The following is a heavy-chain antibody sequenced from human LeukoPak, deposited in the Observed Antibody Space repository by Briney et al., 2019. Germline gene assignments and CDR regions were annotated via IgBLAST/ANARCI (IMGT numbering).Heavy chain of an antibody. D-gene: IGHD3-10*02. CDR2: VDPEDGET. CDR1: GDTFTDYY. Sequence: ATVKISCKVSGDTFTDYYMHWVQQAPGKGLEWMGLVDPEDGETIYAEKFQGRVTITADTSTDTAYMELSSLRSEDTAVYYCATGRGYDYVGVIENWFYPWVQGTLVTVSS. V-gene: IGHV1-69-2*01. J-gene: IGHJ5*02. CDR3: ATGRGYDYVGVIENWFYP.